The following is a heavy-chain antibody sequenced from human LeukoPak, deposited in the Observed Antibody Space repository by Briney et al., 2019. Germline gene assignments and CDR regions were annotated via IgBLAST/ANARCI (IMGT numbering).Heavy chain of an antibody. V-gene: IGHV3-74*01. CDR3: ARHCIQNSYGFNYYYYMDV. CDR1: GFTFSSYW. Sequence: PVGSLRLSCAASGFTFSSYWMHWVRQAPGKGLVWVSRINTDGSSTSYADSVKGRFTISRDNAKNTLYLQMNSLRAEDTAVYYCARHCIQNSYGFNYYYYMDVWGKGTTVTVSS. CDR2: INTDGSST. J-gene: IGHJ6*03. D-gene: IGHD5-18*01.